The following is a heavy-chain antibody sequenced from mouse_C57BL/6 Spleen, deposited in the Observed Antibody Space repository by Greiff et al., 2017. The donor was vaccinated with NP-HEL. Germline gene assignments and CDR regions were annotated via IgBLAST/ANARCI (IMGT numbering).Heavy chain of an antibody. CDR3: ARWGTQTAQAFDY. Sequence: QVQLQQPGAELVRPGSSVKLSCKASGYTFTSYWMDWVKQRPGQGLEWIGNIYPSDSETHYNQKFKDKATLTVDKSSSTAYMQLSSLTSEDSAVYYCARWGTQTAQAFDYWGQGTTLTVSS. CDR1: GYTFTSYW. CDR2: IYPSDSET. J-gene: IGHJ2*01. D-gene: IGHD3-2*02. V-gene: IGHV1-61*01.